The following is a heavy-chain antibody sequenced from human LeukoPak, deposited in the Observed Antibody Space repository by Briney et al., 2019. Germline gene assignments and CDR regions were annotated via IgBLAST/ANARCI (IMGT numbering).Heavy chain of an antibody. CDR1: GFTFSNFA. CDR3: AKEGSRRRFDFDS. D-gene: IGHD3-16*01. V-gene: IGHV3-23*01. Sequence: PGGSLRLSCAASGFTFSNFAMNWFRQAPGRGLEWVSAAGTATDTSYADSVKGRFTISRDNSKNTLYLQMNSLGAEDTAVYYCAKEGSRRRFDFDSWGRGTLVTVSS. CDR2: AGTATDT. J-gene: IGHJ4*02.